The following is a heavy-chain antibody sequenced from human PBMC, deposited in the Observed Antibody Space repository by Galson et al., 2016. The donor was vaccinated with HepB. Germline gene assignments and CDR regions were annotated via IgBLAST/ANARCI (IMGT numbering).Heavy chain of an antibody. CDR3: AKDWAYNSHAFDI. CDR2: ISSSSSYT. Sequence: SLRLSCAASGFTFSDYYMSWIRQAPGKGLEWVSYISSSSSYTNYADSVKGRFTISRDNSKNTLYLQMNSLRAEDTAVYYCAKDWAYNSHAFDIWGQGTMVTVSS. J-gene: IGHJ3*02. CDR1: GFTFSDYY. V-gene: IGHV3-11*05. D-gene: IGHD1-1*01.